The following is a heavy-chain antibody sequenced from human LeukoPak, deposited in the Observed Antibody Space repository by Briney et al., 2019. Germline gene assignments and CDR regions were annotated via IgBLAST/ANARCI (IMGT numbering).Heavy chain of an antibody. J-gene: IGHJ4*02. V-gene: IGHV4-34*01. D-gene: IGHD6-13*01. CDR2: INHSGST. CDR1: GGSFSGYY. Sequence: PSETLSLTCAVYGGSFSGYYWSWIRQPPGKGLEWIGKINHSGSTNYNPSLKSRVTISVDTSKNQFSLKLSSVTAAYTAVYYCARYSAAAASYFDYWGQGTLVTVSS. CDR3: ARYSAAAASYFDY.